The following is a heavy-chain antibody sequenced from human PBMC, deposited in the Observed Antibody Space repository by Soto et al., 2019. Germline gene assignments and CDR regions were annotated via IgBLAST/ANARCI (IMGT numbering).Heavy chain of an antibody. CDR3: ARPYGMDV. V-gene: IGHV3-74*01. CDR1: GFSFKDYW. CDR2: INTDGRIT. Sequence: VQLVESGGGLVQPGGSLRLSCEASGFSFKDYWIHWVRQAPGKGLVWVSRINTDGRITSYADSVKGRFTISRDNAKNTVYLQMNSLRAEDTATYYCARPYGMDVWGQGTTVTVS. J-gene: IGHJ6*02.